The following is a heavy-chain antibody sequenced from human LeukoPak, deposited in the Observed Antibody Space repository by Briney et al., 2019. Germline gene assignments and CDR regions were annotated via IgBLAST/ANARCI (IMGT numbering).Heavy chain of an antibody. V-gene: IGHV4-39*01. Sequence: SETLSLTCTVSGGSISSSSYYWGWIRQPPGKGLEWIGSIYYSGSTYYNPSLKSRVTISVDTSKNQFSLKLSSVTAADTAVYYYARTHIFGSSWTFDYWGQGTLVTVSS. CDR1: GGSISSSSYY. CDR3: ARTHIFGSSWTFDY. D-gene: IGHD6-13*01. J-gene: IGHJ4*02. CDR2: IYYSGST.